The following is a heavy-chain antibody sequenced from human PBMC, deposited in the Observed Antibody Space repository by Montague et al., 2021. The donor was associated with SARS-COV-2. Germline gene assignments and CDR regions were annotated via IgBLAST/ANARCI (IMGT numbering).Heavy chain of an antibody. J-gene: IGHJ6*02. CDR1: GGSVSSSHW. D-gene: IGHD6-13*01. CDR3: ARVGRQQLVRLSGMDV. CDR2: NYHSGST. V-gene: IGHV4-4*02. Sequence: LSLTCAVSGGSVSSSHWWSWVRQPPGKGLEWIGENYHSGSTNXNPSLKSRVTISVDTSKNQFSLKLSSVTAADTAVYYCARVGRQQLVRLSGMDVWGQGTTVTVSS.